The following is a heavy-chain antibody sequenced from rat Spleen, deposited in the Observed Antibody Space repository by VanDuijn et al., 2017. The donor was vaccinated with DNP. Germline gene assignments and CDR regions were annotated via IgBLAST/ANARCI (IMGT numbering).Heavy chain of an antibody. CDR1: GFTFSDYY. CDR3: ATGWVFDY. V-gene: IGHV5-20*01. CDR2: ISYNGGTP. Sequence: EVQLVEPGGGLVQPGRSLKLSCAVSGFTFSDYYMAWVRQAPAKGLEWVATISYNGGTPYYRDSVKGRFTISRDNAKRILFLEMDSLRSEDTATYYCATGWVFDYWGQGVMVTVSS. J-gene: IGHJ2*01. D-gene: IGHD1-7*01.